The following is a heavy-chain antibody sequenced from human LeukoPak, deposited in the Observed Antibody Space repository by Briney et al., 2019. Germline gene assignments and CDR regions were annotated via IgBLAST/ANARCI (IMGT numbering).Heavy chain of an antibody. D-gene: IGHD3-10*01. J-gene: IGHJ3*02. Sequence: SETLSLTCTVSGGSISSYYWSWIRQPPGKGLEWIGYIYYSGSTNYNPSLKSRVTISVDTSKNQFSLKLSSVTAADTAVYYCARTHYYGSGSYRPSYAFDIWGQGTMVTVSS. CDR3: ARTHYYGSGSYRPSYAFDI. CDR1: GGSISSYY. CDR2: IYYSGST. V-gene: IGHV4-59*01.